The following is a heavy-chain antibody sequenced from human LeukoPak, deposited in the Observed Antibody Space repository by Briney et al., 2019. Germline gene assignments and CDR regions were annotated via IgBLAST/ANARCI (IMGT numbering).Heavy chain of an antibody. CDR2: INHSGST. Sequence: PSETLSLTCTVSGGSISSSSYYWGWIRQPPGKGLEWIGEINHSGSTNYNPSLKSRVTISVDTSKNQFSLKLSSVTAADTAVYYCARDLYITIFGVVKGSDWFDPWGQGTLVTVSS. V-gene: IGHV4-39*07. J-gene: IGHJ5*02. CDR3: ARDLYITIFGVVKGSDWFDP. CDR1: GGSISSSSYY. D-gene: IGHD3-3*01.